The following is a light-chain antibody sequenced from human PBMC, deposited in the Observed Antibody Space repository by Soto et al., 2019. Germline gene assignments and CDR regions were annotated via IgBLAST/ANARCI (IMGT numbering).Light chain of an antibody. V-gene: IGLV1-44*01. CDR3: AAWADSLNVLYV. CDR2: NNN. J-gene: IGLJ1*01. CDR1: SSNIGPNA. Sequence: QSVLTQAPSVSGTPGQRVTISCSGSSSNIGPNAVNWYQQLPGTAPKLLIYNNNERPSGVPDRFSASKSGASASLAISGLQSEDEADYYCAAWADSLNVLYVFGTGTKVTVL.